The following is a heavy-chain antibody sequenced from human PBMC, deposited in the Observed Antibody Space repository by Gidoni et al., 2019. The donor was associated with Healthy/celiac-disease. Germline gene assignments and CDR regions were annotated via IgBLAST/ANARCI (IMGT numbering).Heavy chain of an antibody. Sequence: KGRFTSSRDNAKNTLYLQMNSLRAEDTAVYYCAREAAGPDYWGQGTLVTVSS. D-gene: IGHD6-13*01. CDR3: AREAAGPDY. V-gene: IGHV3-74*01. J-gene: IGHJ4*02.